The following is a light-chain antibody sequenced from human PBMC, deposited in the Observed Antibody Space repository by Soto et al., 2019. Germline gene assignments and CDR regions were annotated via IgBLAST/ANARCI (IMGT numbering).Light chain of an antibody. CDR2: ANG. J-gene: IGLJ1*01. Sequence: QSVLTQPPSVSGAPGQRVTISCTGSSSNIGAGYDVHWYQQLPGTAPKLLIYANGNRPSGVPDRFSGSKSGTSASLAITGLQAEDEADYYCQSYDRSLSGYVLGTGTKVSFL. V-gene: IGLV1-40*01. CDR1: SSNIGAGYD. CDR3: QSYDRSLSGYV.